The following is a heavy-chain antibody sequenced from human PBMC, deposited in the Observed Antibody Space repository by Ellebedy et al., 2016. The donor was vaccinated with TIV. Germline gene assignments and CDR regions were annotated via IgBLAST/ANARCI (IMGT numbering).Heavy chain of an antibody. V-gene: IGHV4-61*01. CDR1: GDSVSGDSVNSYY. CDR2: IRYSRST. D-gene: IGHD3-10*01. J-gene: IGHJ5*02. CDR3: ARWFGELLYVRWFDP. Sequence: SETLSLTCTVSGDSVSGDSVNSYYWSWIRQSPVKGLEWIGYIRYSRSTNSNPSLKSRVTISVDTSKNQFSLRLSSVTAADTAVYYCARWFGELLYVRWFDPWGQGTLVTVSS.